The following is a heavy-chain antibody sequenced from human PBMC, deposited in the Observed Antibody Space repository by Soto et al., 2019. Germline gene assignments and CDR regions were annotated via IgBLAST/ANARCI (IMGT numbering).Heavy chain of an antibody. J-gene: IGHJ3*02. Sequence: QITLKESGPTLVKPTQTLTLTCTFSGFSLSTSGVGVGWIRQPPGKALEWLALIYWDDDKRYSPSLKSRLTTTKDTPKNPGVLTMTNIDPVDTATYSCAPTRGDYAWDIWGQGTMVTVSS. V-gene: IGHV2-5*02. CDR1: GFSLSTSGVG. CDR2: IYWDDDK. CDR3: APTRGDYAWDI. D-gene: IGHD4-17*01.